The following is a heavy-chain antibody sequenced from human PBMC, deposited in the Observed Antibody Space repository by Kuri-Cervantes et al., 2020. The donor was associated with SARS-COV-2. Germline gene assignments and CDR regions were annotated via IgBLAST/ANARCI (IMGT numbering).Heavy chain of an antibody. J-gene: IGHJ4*02. V-gene: IGHV3-30-3*01. D-gene: IGHD1-1*01. Sequence: GESLKISCAASGFTFSRYAMHWVRQAPGKGLEWVAVISYDGSNIYYADSVKGRFSISRDNSKNTLYLQMNSLRTEDTAVYYCVRDGDHWNFDYWGQGTLVTVSS. CDR2: ISYDGSNI. CDR3: VRDGDHWNFDY. CDR1: GFTFSRYA.